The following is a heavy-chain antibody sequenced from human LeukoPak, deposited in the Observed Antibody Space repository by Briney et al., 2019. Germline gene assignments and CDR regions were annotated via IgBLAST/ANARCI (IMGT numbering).Heavy chain of an antibody. J-gene: IGHJ4*02. CDR2: ISGSGGTT. CDR3: ARGSVSTGWV. CDR1: GFTFSSYA. D-gene: IGHD6-19*01. Sequence: GGSLRLSCAASGFTFSSYAMSWVRQAPGKGLEWVSAISGSGGTTYYAGSVKGRFAISRDNSRNTLYLQMNSPRAEDTAVYYCARGSVSTGWVWGQGTLVTVSS. V-gene: IGHV3-23*01.